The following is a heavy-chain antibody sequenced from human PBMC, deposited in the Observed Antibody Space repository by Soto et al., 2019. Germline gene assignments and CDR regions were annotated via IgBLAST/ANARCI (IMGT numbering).Heavy chain of an antibody. D-gene: IGHD3-22*01. CDR2: IYPGDSDT. V-gene: IGHV5-51*01. CDR3: ARGEYYYDSSGYRTLSRSPAEYFQH. Sequence: GXSLELCCQGSGDNFTSYWIVWVRHRNRKGLEWMGIIYPGDSDTRYSPSFQGQVTISADKSISTAYLQWSSLKASDTAMYYCARGEYYYDSSGYRTLSRSPAEYFQHWGQGTLVTVSS. CDR1: GDNFTSYW. J-gene: IGHJ1*01.